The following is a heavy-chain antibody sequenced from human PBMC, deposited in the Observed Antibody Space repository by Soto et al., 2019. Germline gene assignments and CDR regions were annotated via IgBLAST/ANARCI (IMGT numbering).Heavy chain of an antibody. D-gene: IGHD1-7*01. CDR1: GYTLTELS. Sequence: ASVKVSCKVSGYTLTELSMHWVRQAPGKGLEWMGGFDPEDGETIYAQKFQGRVTMTEDTSTDTAYMELSSLRSEDTAVYYCATGLKLELHHLVGAFDIWGQGTMVTVSS. CDR2: FDPEDGET. V-gene: IGHV1-24*01. CDR3: ATGLKLELHHLVGAFDI. J-gene: IGHJ3*02.